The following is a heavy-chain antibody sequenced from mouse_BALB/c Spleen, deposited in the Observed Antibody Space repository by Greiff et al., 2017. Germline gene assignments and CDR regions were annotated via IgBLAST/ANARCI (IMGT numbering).Heavy chain of an antibody. CDR3: ALHYYGFYAMDY. D-gene: IGHD1-2*01. Sequence: QVHVKQSGPELVRPGVSVKISCKGSGYTFTDYAMHWVKQSHAKSLEWIGVISTYYGNTNYNQKFKGKATMTVDKSSSTAYMELARLTSEDSAIYYCALHYYGFYAMDYWGQGTSVTVSS. CDR1: GYTFTDYA. V-gene: IGHV1-67*01. CDR2: ISTYYGNT. J-gene: IGHJ4*01.